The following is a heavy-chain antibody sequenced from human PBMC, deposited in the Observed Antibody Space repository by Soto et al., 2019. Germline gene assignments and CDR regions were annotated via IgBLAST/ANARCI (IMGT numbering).Heavy chain of an antibody. Sequence: QVQLVQSGAEVKKPGASVKVSCKASGYTFTSYAMHWVRQAPGQRLEWMGWINAGNGNTKYSQKFQGRVTIIRDTSATTGYMQLSSLRSEDTAVYYCARVGAPSLRFLEWLSDWGQGTLVTFSS. CDR3: ARVGAPSLRFLEWLSD. J-gene: IGHJ4*02. V-gene: IGHV1-3*01. CDR2: INAGNGNT. D-gene: IGHD3-3*01. CDR1: GYTFTSYA.